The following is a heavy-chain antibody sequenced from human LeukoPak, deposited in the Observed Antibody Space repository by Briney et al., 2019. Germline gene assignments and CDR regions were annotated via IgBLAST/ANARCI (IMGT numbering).Heavy chain of an antibody. J-gene: IGHJ4*02. CDR3: AKDRYYDILTGYEAGGIDY. CDR2: ISGSGGST. V-gene: IGHV3-23*01. Sequence: PGGSLRLSCAASGFTFSSYAMSWVRQAPGKGLEWVSAISGSGGSTYYADSVKGRFTISRDNSKNTLYLQMNSLRAEDTAVYYCAKDRYYDILTGYEAGGIDYWGQGTLVTVSS. CDR1: GFTFSSYA. D-gene: IGHD3-9*01.